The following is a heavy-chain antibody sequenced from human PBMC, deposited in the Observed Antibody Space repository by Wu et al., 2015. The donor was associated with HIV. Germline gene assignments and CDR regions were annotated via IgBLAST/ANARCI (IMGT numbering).Heavy chain of an antibody. V-gene: IGHV1-69*05. CDR1: GGTFSNYA. CDR3: ARDRYSSSWNGKDDAFDI. J-gene: IGHJ3*02. D-gene: IGHD6-13*01. CDR2: IIPIFGTV. Sequence: QVHLVQSGAEVKKPGSSVKVSCKASGGTFSNYAVSWVRQAPGQGLEWMGGIIPIFGTVNYAQKLQGRVTMTRDTSTSTVYMELSSLRSEDTAVYYCARDRYSSSWNGKDDAFDIWGQGTMVTVSS.